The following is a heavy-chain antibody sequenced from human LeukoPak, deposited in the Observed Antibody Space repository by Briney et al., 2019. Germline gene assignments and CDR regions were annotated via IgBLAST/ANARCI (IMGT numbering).Heavy chain of an antibody. J-gene: IGHJ4*02. Sequence: PGGSLGLSCAASGFTFSNYGMHWVRQAPGKGLEWVAFLRRDGSDKYYADSVKGRFTISRVNSKNTVYLQMNSLRPEDTAVYYCAKDHSQNFDYWGQGTLVTVSS. D-gene: IGHD5-18*01. CDR1: GFTFSNYG. V-gene: IGHV3-30*02. CDR3: AKDHSQNFDY. CDR2: LRRDGSDK.